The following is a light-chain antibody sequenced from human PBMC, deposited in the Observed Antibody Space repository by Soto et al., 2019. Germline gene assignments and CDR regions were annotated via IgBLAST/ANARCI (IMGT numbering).Light chain of an antibody. CDR3: SSYTSSSTRV. Sequence: QSVLTHPASVSGSPGQSITISCTGTSSDVGGYNFVSWYQQHPGKAPKLMIYDVNTRPSGVSNRFSGSKSGNTASLTISGLQAKDEADYYCSSYTSSSTRVFVTGTKLTVL. CDR1: SSDVGGYNF. V-gene: IGLV2-14*01. CDR2: DVN. J-gene: IGLJ1*01.